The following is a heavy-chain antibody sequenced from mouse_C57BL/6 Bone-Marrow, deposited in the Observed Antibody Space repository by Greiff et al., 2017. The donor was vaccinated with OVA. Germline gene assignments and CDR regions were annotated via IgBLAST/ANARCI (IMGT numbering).Heavy chain of an antibody. D-gene: IGHD3-2*02. V-gene: IGHV1-55*01. J-gene: IGHJ4*01. CDR3: ARGRSSGYTYAMDY. CDR1: GYTFTSYW. CDR2: IYPGSGSP. Sequence: QVQLQQPGAELVKPGASVKMSCKASGYTFTSYWLTWVKQRPGQGLEWIGDIYPGSGSPNYNEKFKSKATLPVDTSSSTAYMQLSSLTSEDSAVYYCARGRSSGYTYAMDYWGQGTSVTVSS.